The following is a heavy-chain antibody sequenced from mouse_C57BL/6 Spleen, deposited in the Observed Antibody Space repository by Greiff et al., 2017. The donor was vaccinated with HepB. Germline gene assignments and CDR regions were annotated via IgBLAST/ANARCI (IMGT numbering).Heavy chain of an antibody. CDR1: GYTFTSYW. CDR2: IYPGSGST. D-gene: IGHD1-1*01. Sequence: QVQLKQPGAELVKPGASVKMSCKASGYTFTSYWITWVKQRPGQGLEWIGDIYPGSGSTNYNEKFKSKATLTVDTSSSTAYMQLSSLTSEDSAVYYCARITTVVALYYFDYWGQGTTLTVSS. V-gene: IGHV1-55*01. J-gene: IGHJ2*01. CDR3: ARITTVVALYYFDY.